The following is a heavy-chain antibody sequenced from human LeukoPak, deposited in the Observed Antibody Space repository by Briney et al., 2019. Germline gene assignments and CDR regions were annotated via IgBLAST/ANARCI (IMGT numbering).Heavy chain of an antibody. J-gene: IGHJ4*02. D-gene: IGHD3-22*01. CDR1: GFTFSKYA. Sequence: GGSLRLSCAASGFTFSKYAMTWVRQAPGKGLEWVSGISVSGGSTNYADSVKGRFTISKDNSKNTLYLQMNSLRAEDTAVYYCAKSNYFDSGGYYFFDYWGQGTLVTVSS. V-gene: IGHV3-23*01. CDR3: AKSNYFDSGGYYFFDY. CDR2: ISVSGGST.